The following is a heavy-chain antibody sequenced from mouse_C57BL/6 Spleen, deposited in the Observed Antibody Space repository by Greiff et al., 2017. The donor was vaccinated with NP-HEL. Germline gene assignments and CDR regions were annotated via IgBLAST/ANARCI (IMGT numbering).Heavy chain of an antibody. CDR2: IHPNSGST. CDR1: GYTFTSYW. D-gene: IGHD5-5*01. V-gene: IGHV1-64*01. J-gene: IGHJ2*01. CDR3: ARSGDYPGYFDY. Sequence: VKLQQPGAELVKPGASVKLSCKASGYTFTSYWMHWVKQRPGQGLEWIGMIHPNSGSTNYNEKFKSKATLTVDKSSSTAYMQLSSLTSEDSAVYYCARSGDYPGYFDYWGQGTTLTVSS.